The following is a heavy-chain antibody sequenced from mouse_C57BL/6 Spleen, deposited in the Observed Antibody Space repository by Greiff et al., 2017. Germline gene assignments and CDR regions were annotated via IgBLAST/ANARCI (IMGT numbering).Heavy chain of an antibody. J-gene: IGHJ2*01. CDR1: GYTFTDYY. D-gene: IGHD1-1*01. Sequence: LQESGAELVRPGASVKLSCKASGYTFTDYYINWVKQRPGQGLEWIARIYPGSGNTYYNEKFKGKATLTAEKSSSTAYMQLSSLTSEDSAVYFCARGGVVAHFDYWGQGTTLTVSS. V-gene: IGHV1-76*01. CDR3: ARGGVVAHFDY. CDR2: IYPGSGNT.